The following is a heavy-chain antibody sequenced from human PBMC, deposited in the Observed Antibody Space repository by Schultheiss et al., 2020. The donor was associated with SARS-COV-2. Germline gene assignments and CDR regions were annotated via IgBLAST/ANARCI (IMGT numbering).Heavy chain of an antibody. V-gene: IGHV1-69*13. J-gene: IGHJ5*02. CDR1: GYTFTNYG. CDR3: ARGTNWFDP. CDR2: IIPIFGTA. D-gene: IGHD3/OR15-3a*01. Sequence: SVKVSCKASGYTFTNYGITWVRQAPGQGLEWMGGIIPIFGTANYAQKFQGRVTITADESTSTAYMELSSLRSEDTAVYYCARGTNWFDPWGQGTLVTVSS.